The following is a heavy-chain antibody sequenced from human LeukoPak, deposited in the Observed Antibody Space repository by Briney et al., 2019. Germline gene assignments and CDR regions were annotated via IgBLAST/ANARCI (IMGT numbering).Heavy chain of an antibody. CDR1: GGSISSYY. V-gene: IGHV4-59*01. Sequence: PSETLSLTCTVSGGSISSYYWSWIRQPPGKGLEWIGYIYYSVSTNYNPSLKSRVTISADTSKNQFSLKLSSVTAADTAVYYCARGGEGAFDIWGQGTMVTVSS. J-gene: IGHJ3*02. CDR3: ARGGEGAFDI. CDR2: IYYSVST.